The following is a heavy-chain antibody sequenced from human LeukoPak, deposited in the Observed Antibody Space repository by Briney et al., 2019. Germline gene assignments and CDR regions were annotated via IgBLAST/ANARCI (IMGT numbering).Heavy chain of an antibody. V-gene: IGHV4-59*01. J-gene: IGHJ3*02. CDR3: TRDRSALDT. Sequence: ASETLSLTCTVSGASISGYFWTWIRQSPGKGLEWIGYISNIGSTNYNPSLKSRVTISGDTSKNQFSLKLSSVTAADTAVYYCTRDRSALDTWGQGTLVTVSS. CDR1: GASISGYF. CDR2: ISNIGST.